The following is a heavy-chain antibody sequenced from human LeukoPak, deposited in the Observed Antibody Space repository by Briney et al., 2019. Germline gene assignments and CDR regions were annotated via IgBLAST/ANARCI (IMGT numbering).Heavy chain of an antibody. CDR3: ARFEYSSSWYGNLFDL. J-gene: IGHJ5*02. V-gene: IGHV4-31*03. Sequence: SETLSLTCTVSGGSISSGGYYWSWIRQHPGKGLEWIVYIYYSGSTYYNPSLKSRVTISVDTSKNQFSLKLSSVTAADTAVYYCARFEYSSSWYGNLFDLWGQGTLVTVSS. CDR2: IYYSGST. D-gene: IGHD6-13*01. CDR1: GGSISSGGYY.